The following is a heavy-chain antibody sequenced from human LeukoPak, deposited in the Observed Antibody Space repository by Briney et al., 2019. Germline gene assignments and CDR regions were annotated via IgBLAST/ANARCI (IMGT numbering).Heavy chain of an antibody. D-gene: IGHD7-27*01. V-gene: IGHV4-39*01. J-gene: IGHJ4*02. Sequence: SETLSLTCTVSGDSINSNEYYGGWIRQPPGKGLEWIGTVYYTGSTYYKPSLKSRLTISVDRSKNHFSLKMNSVTAADTGVYYCARHGNWDPFAYWGQGILVTVSS. CDR1: GDSINSNEYY. CDR3: ARHGNWDPFAY. CDR2: VYYTGST.